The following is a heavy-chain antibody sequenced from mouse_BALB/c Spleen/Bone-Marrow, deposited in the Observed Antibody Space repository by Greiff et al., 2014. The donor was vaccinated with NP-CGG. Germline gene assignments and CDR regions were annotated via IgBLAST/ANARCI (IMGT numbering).Heavy chain of an antibody. J-gene: IGHJ4*01. CDR1: GYSFSGYY. Sequence: EVKLQESGPELVKVGASVKISCKASGYSFSGYYMHWVKQSHVKSLEWIGRINPYNGATTYNQNFKDKASLTVDKSSSTAYMELHSLTSEDSAVYYCARGGGNNADCYAMDYWGQGTSVTVSS. D-gene: IGHD2-1*01. CDR2: INPYNGAT. V-gene: IGHV1-31*01. CDR3: ARGGGNNADCYAMDY.